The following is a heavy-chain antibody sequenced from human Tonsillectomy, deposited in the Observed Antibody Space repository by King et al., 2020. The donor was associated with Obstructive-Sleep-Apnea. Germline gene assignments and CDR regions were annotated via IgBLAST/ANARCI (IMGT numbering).Heavy chain of an antibody. J-gene: IGHJ4*02. V-gene: IGHV4-59*01. CDR3: ARGRDLYYDSSGIDY. CDR1: DGSISSYY. CDR2: IFYSGST. Sequence: QLQESGPRLVKPSETLSLTCTVSDGSISSYYWNWIRQPPGKGLEWIGYIFYSGSTNYTPSLKSRVTISVDTAKKQLSLKLTSVTAADTAVYYCARGRDLYYDSSGIDYWGQGTLVTVSS. D-gene: IGHD3-22*01.